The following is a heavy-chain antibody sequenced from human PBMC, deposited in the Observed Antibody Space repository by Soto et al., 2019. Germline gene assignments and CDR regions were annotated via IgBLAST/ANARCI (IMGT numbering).Heavy chain of an antibody. CDR2: INPHSGAK. V-gene: IGHV1-2*02. D-gene: IGHD3-10*01. Sequence: ASLKVSCKASGYIFSANYIHWVRHAPGQGLEWLGWINPHSGAKNYAQKFLGRVTMSADTSASTAYMDLARLKSDDTAVYYCVRANAIGFSKCLDQWGRGTMVTVSS. CDR1: GYIFSANY. J-gene: IGHJ4*02. CDR3: VRANAIGFSKCLDQ.